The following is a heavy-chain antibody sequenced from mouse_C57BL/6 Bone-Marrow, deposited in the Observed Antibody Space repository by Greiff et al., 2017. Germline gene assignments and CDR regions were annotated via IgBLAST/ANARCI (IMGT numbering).Heavy chain of an antibody. V-gene: IGHV5-2*01. Sequence: EVKLMESGGGLVQPGASLKLSCESNEYEFPSPDMSWVRKTPEKRLELVAAINSDGGSTYYPDPMERRFIISTDNTKKTLYLQSSSLRSEETALYYCARHGSYGYFDVWGTGTTVTVSA. D-gene: IGHD1-1*01. CDR3: ARHGSYGYFDV. J-gene: IGHJ1*03. CDR1: EYEFPSPD. CDR2: INSDGGST.